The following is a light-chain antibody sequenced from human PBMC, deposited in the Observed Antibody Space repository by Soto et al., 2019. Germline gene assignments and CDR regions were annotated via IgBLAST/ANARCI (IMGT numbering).Light chain of an antibody. CDR3: QHRTNWPRT. Sequence: EIVLTQSPAPLSLSPGERATLSCRARQSVGTFLAWYHQKRGHAPMLIIFDASNRATGIPARFSGTGSGTDFALTISSVEPEDFAVYYCQHRTNWPRTFGQGTKLDIK. V-gene: IGKV3-11*01. CDR1: QSVGTF. CDR2: DAS. J-gene: IGKJ2*01.